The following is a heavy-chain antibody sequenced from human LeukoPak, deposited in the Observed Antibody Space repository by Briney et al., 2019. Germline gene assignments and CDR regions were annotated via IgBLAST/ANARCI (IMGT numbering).Heavy chain of an antibody. V-gene: IGHV4-39*01. D-gene: IGHD5-18*01. CDR3: ARLGYDYYYYYGTDV. J-gene: IGHJ6*02. Sequence: SDTLSPACTLSVASSSSSIYNWGWIAPPPGKGTEWIGGFFIRGSTYYNPSLKSRVTISVDTSKNQFSLKLSSVTAADTAVYYCARLGYDYYYYYGTDVWGQGTTVTVSS. CDR2: FFIRGST. CDR1: VASSSSSIYN.